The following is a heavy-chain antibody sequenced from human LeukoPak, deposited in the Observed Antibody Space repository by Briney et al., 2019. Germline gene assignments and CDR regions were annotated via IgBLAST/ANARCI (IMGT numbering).Heavy chain of an antibody. Sequence: GASVKVSCKTSGYPFSNYDINWVQQATGQGLEWMGWINPHSGKTGYAQKFQGRVTMTTDTSASTAYMELSSLRSEDTAVYYCARGDVEMATPLTFDYWGQGTLVTVSS. CDR2: INPHSGKT. V-gene: IGHV1-8*01. J-gene: IGHJ4*02. D-gene: IGHD5-24*01. CDR3: ARGDVEMATPLTFDY. CDR1: GYPFSNYD.